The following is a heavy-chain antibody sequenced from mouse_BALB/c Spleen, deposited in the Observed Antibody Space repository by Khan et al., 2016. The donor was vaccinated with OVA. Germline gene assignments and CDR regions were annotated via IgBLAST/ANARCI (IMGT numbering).Heavy chain of an antibody. CDR2: IWAGGST. J-gene: IGHJ3*01. V-gene: IGHV2-9*02. CDR3: ARAFYNGAWFAY. CDR1: GFSLSNYG. Sequence: QVQLKESGPGLVAPSQTLSITCTVSGFSLSNYGVHWVRQPPGKGLEWLGVIWAGGSTNHNSALMSRLSISKDDSKSQVFLKMTSLHTDDTAMYYCARAFYNGAWFAYWGQGTLVTVSA. D-gene: IGHD1-3*01.